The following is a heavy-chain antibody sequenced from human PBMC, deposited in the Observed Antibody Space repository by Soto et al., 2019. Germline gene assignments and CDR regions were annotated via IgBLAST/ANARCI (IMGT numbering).Heavy chain of an antibody. J-gene: IGHJ6*02. CDR1: GYTFTTND. V-gene: IGHV1-8*02. CDR2: MDPNSGVA. Sequence: GASVKVSCKAFGYTFTTNDINWVRQAPGQGLEWLGWMDPNSGVAGYAQKFQGRVIMTRDTSTSTAHMELSGLTSEDKAVYYCGTERKPDFWRKALDLWGQGTTVTVSS. D-gene: IGHD3-3*01. CDR3: GTERKPDFWRKALDL.